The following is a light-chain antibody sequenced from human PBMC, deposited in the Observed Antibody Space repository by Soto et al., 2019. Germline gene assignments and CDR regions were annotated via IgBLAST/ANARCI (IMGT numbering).Light chain of an antibody. CDR1: QSVSSSY. Sequence: EIVLTPSPGTLSLSPVEIATLSCRASQSVSSSYLAWYQQKPGQAPRLLTYGASSRATGIPDRFSGSGSGTDFTLTISRLEPEDFAVYYCQKYGSSPWTCGQGNKGDIK. J-gene: IGKJ1*01. CDR3: QKYGSSPWT. CDR2: GAS. V-gene: IGKV3-20*01.